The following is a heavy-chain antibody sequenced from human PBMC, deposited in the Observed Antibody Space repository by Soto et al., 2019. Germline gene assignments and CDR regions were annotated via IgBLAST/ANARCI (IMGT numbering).Heavy chain of an antibody. Sequence: EVQLVESGGGLVKPGGSLRLSCAASGFTFSSYSMNWVRQAPGKGLEWVSSISSSSSYIYYADSVKGRFTISRDNAKNSLYLQMNSLRAEDTAVYYCARDVKGIAAGGMDVWGQGTTVTVSS. CDR2: ISSSSSYI. J-gene: IGHJ6*02. CDR1: GFTFSSYS. CDR3: ARDVKGIAAGGMDV. V-gene: IGHV3-21*01. D-gene: IGHD6-25*01.